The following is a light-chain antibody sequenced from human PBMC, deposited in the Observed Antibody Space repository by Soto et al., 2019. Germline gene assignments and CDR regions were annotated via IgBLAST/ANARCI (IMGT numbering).Light chain of an antibody. J-gene: IGKJ1*01. Sequence: DIQMTQSPSTLSASVGDTVTITCRASQSVSRWLNWYQQKPGKAPRLLIYEASNLESGVPMRFSGSGSGTESVLTITSLQPADSATYYCQQFNSKVWTFGQGTRVEI. CDR3: QQFNSKVWT. CDR2: EAS. V-gene: IGKV1-5*01. CDR1: QSVSRW.